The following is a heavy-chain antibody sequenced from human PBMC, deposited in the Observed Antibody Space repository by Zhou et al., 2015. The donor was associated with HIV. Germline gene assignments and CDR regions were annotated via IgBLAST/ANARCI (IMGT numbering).Heavy chain of an antibody. Sequence: QVQLVQSGAEVKKPGSSVKVSCKASGGTFSSYAISWVRQAPGQGLEWMGGIIPIFGTANYAQKFQGRVTITADESTSTAYMELSSLRSEDTAVYYCARGRLEYCSGGSCYSDWFDPLGPGNPGHRLL. D-gene: IGHD2-15*01. V-gene: IGHV1-69*01. CDR2: IIPIFGTA. CDR3: ARGRLEYCSGGSCYSDWFDP. CDR1: GGTFSSYA. J-gene: IGHJ5*02.